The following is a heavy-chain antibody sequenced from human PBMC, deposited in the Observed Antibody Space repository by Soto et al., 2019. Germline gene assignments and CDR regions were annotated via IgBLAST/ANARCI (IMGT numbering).Heavy chain of an antibody. J-gene: IGHJ5*02. CDR3: ARAPTTYYDYVWGSYRYKSWFDP. CDR1: GGSISSGDYY. Sequence: SETLSLTCTVSGGSISSGDYYWSWIRQPPGKGLEWIGYIYYSGSTYYNPSLKSRVTISVDTSKSQFSLKLSSVTAADTAVYYCARAPTTYYDYVWGSYRYKSWFDPWGQGTLVTVSS. D-gene: IGHD3-16*02. CDR2: IYYSGST. V-gene: IGHV4-30-4*01.